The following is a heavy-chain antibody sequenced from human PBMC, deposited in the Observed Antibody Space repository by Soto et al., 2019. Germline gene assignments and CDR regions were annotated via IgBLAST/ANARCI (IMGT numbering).Heavy chain of an antibody. CDR3: ARHGDHYYYYYMDV. Sequence: QVQLVQSGAEVKKPGSSVKFSCKASGGTFSSYTISWVRQAPGQGLEWMGRIIPILGIANYAQKFQGRVTITADKSTSTAYMELSSLRSEDTAVYYCARHGDHYYYYYMDVWGKGTTVTVSS. J-gene: IGHJ6*03. CDR1: GGTFSSYT. V-gene: IGHV1-69*02. CDR2: IIPILGIA. D-gene: IGHD4-17*01.